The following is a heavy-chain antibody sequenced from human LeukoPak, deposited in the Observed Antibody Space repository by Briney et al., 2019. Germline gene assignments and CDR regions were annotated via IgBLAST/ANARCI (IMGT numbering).Heavy chain of an antibody. V-gene: IGHV1-2*02. CDR1: GYTFTGYY. Sequence: GASVKVSCKASGYTFTGYYMHWVRQAPGQGLEWMGWINPNSGGTNYAQKFQGRVTMTRDTSISTAYVELSRLRSDDTAVYYCARDRRGWLQLAARVFDYWGQGTLVTVSS. CDR2: INPNSGGT. CDR3: ARDRRGWLQLAARVFDY. D-gene: IGHD5-24*01. J-gene: IGHJ4*02.